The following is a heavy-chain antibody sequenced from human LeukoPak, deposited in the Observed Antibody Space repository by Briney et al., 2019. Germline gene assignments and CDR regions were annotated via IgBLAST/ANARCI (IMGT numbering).Heavy chain of an antibody. CDR2: IYCSGST. Sequence: PSETLSLTCTVSGGSISSGGYYWSWIRQHPGTGLEWIGYIYCSGSTYYNPSLKSRVTISVDTSKNQFSLKLSSVTAADTAVYYCARDFGDATYYYGMDVWGQGTTVTVSS. J-gene: IGHJ6*02. V-gene: IGHV4-31*03. D-gene: IGHD3-3*01. CDR1: GGSISSGGYY. CDR3: ARDFGDATYYYGMDV.